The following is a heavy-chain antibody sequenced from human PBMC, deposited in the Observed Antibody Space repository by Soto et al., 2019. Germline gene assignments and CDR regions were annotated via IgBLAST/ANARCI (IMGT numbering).Heavy chain of an antibody. CDR1: GFTFSSYE. V-gene: IGHV3-48*03. J-gene: IGHJ4*02. CDR3: ARDSRYDFWSGYYSYYFDY. D-gene: IGHD3-3*01. Sequence: EVQLVESGGGLVQPGGSLRLSCAASGFTFSSYEMNWVRQAPGKGLEWVSYISSSGSTIYYADSVKGRFTISRDNAKNSLYLQMNSLRAEDTAVYYCARDSRYDFWSGYYSYYFDYWGQGTLVTVSS. CDR2: ISSSGSTI.